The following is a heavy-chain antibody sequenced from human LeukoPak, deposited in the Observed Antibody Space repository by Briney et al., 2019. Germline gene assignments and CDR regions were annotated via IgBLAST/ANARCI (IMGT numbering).Heavy chain of an antibody. CDR2: ISAYDGET. CDR1: GYSFNNYG. CDR3: ARDSMIRGVPNWFDP. V-gene: IGHV1-18*01. J-gene: IGHJ5*02. Sequence: ASVKVSCKASGYSFNNYGISWVRQAPGQGLEWMGWISAYDGETRCKQNLQGRVTMTTDTSTSTAYMELTSLTTDDTAVYYCARDSMIRGVPNWFDPWGQGTLVTVSS. D-gene: IGHD3-10*01.